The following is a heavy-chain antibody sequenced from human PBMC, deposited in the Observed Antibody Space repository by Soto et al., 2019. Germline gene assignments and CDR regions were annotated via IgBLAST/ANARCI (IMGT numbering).Heavy chain of an antibody. Sequence: ASVKVSCKASGGTFSSYAISWVRQAPGQGLEWMGGIIPIFGRANYAQKFQGRVTITADKSTSTAYMELSSLRSEDTAVYYCARGLERLGALRFLEWLPPPYGMDVWGQGTTVTVSS. CDR3: ARGLERLGALRFLEWLPPPYGMDV. CDR1: GGTFSSYA. CDR2: IIPIFGRA. D-gene: IGHD3-3*01. V-gene: IGHV1-69*06. J-gene: IGHJ6*02.